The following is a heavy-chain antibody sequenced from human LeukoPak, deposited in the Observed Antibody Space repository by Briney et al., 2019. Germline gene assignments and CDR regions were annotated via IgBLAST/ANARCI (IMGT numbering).Heavy chain of an antibody. J-gene: IGHJ4*02. V-gene: IGHV4-59*01. Sequence: PSETLSLTCTVSGGSISSYYWSWIRQPPGKGLEWIGYIYYSGSTNCNPSLKSRVTISVDTSKNQFSLKLSSVTAADTAVYYCARDSEGYYFDYWGQGTLVTVSS. CDR2: IYYSGST. CDR3: ARDSEGYYFDY. CDR1: GGSISSYY.